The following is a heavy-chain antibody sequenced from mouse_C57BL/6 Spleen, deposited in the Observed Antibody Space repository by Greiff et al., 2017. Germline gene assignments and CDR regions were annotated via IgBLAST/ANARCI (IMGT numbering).Heavy chain of an antibody. J-gene: IGHJ3*01. CDR3: ARWGYYYGSSKGAGFAY. D-gene: IGHD1-1*01. CDR1: GYAFSSYW. V-gene: IGHV1-80*01. Sequence: QVQLQQSGAELVKPGASVKISCKASGYAFSSYWMNWVKQRPGKGLEWIGQIYPGDGDTNYNGKFKGKATLTADKSSSTAYMQLSSLTSEDSAVYFCARWGYYYGSSKGAGFAYWGQGTLVTVSA. CDR2: IYPGDGDT.